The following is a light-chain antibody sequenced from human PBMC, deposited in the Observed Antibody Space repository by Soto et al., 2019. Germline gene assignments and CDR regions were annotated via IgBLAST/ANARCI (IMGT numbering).Light chain of an antibody. Sequence: EVVMTQSPGTLSVSPGERATLSCRATQSVDHSLAWYQEKPGRAPRLLIYRASTRATGVPARISGGGSGTEFTLTISSLQSEDFAVYYCQQFHRWPITFGQGTRLEI. J-gene: IGKJ5*01. V-gene: IGKV3-15*01. CDR3: QQFHRWPIT. CDR2: RAS. CDR1: QSVDHS.